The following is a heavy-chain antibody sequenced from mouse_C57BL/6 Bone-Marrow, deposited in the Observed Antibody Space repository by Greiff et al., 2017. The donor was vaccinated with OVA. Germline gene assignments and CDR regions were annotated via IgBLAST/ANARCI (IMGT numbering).Heavy chain of an antibody. Sequence: QVQLQQPGAELVKPGASVKMSCKASGCTFTSYWITWVKQRPGQGLEWIGDIYPGSGSTNYNEKFKSKATLTVDTSSSTAYMQLSSLTSEDSAVYYCARAPQTAQATGYWGQGTTLTVSS. CDR2: IYPGSGST. CDR1: GCTFTSYW. J-gene: IGHJ2*01. D-gene: IGHD3-2*02. CDR3: ARAPQTAQATGY. V-gene: IGHV1-55*01.